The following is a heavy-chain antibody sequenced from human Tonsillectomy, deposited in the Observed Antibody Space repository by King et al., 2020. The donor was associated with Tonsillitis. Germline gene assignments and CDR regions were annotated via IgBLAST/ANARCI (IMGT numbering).Heavy chain of an antibody. CDR3: AKVADRGWPEYYFDY. D-gene: IGHD6-19*01. CDR1: GFTFSSYA. CDR2: IYSGGSRT. V-gene: IGHV3-23*03. Sequence: VQLVESGGGLVQPGGSLRLSCAASGFTFSSYAMSWVRQAPGKGLEWVSVIYSGGSRTYYGDSVKGRFTISRDNSKNTLYLQMNSLRAEDTAVYYCAKVADRGWPEYYFDYWGQGTLVTVSS. J-gene: IGHJ4*02.